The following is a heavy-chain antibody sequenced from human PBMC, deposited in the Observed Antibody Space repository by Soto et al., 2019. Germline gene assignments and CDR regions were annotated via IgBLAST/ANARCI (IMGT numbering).Heavy chain of an antibody. Sequence: QLQLQESGPGLVKPSETLSLTCTVSGGSISSSSYYWGWIRQPPGKGLEWLGSIYYSGSTYYNPSLKSRVTISVDTSKNQFSLKLSSVTAADTAVYYCARLSDILTGYDGWFDPWGQGTLVTVSS. CDR1: GGSISSSSYY. J-gene: IGHJ5*02. D-gene: IGHD3-9*01. CDR2: IYYSGST. CDR3: ARLSDILTGYDGWFDP. V-gene: IGHV4-39*01.